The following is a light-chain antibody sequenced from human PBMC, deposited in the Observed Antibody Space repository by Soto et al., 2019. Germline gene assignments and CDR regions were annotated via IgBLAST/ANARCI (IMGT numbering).Light chain of an antibody. CDR1: QSISNS. J-gene: IGKJ5*01. CDR3: QQSYSTPTT. Sequence: DIQMTQSPSSLSASVGDRVTMTCRASQSISNSLNWYQQKPGKAPKLLIYAASSLQSGVPSRFSGSGSGTDLTLTISSLQPEDFATYYCQQSYSTPTTFGQGTRLEIK. V-gene: IGKV1-39*01. CDR2: AAS.